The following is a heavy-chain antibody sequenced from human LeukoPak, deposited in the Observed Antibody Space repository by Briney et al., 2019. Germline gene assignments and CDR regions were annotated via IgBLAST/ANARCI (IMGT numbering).Heavy chain of an antibody. D-gene: IGHD6-13*01. Sequence: ASVKVSCKASGGSFSSYAISWVRQAPGQGLTWMGGIMPVFGTAKYAEEFQGRVTITADASTNTAYMDLSSLRSDDTAVYYCARGSASNWPVDIWGQGTLVIVSP. J-gene: IGHJ4*02. CDR2: IMPVFGTA. CDR3: ARGSASNWPVDI. CDR1: GGSFSSYA. V-gene: IGHV1-69*13.